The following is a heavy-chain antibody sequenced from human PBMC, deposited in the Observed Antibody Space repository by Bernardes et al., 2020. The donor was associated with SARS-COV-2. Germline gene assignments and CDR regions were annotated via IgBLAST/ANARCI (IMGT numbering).Heavy chain of an antibody. V-gene: IGHV4-34*01. CDR2: LNHRGPT. Sequence: SETLSLTCAVYGGSFSGSYWSWVRQSPGPGLAWIGELNHRGPTTYTPSLMSRVTISLDTSKNQFSLNLSSVIAADTAVYYCARVSDISTGYYDYFDYWGKGTLVTVSS. J-gene: IGHJ4*02. D-gene: IGHD3-9*01. CDR3: ARVSDISTGYYDYFDY. CDR1: GGSFSGSY.